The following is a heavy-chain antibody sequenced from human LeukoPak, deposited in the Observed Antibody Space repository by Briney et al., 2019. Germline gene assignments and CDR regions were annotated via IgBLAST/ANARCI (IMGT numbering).Heavy chain of an antibody. CDR2: INHSGGT. Sequence: SETLSLTCAVYGGSFSGYYWSWIRQPPGKGLEWIGEINHSGGTKYNPSLKSRVTISVDTSKNQFSLQLNSVTPEDTAVYYCARDWNYTNWFDPWGQGTLVTVSS. CDR3: ARDWNYTNWFDP. V-gene: IGHV4-34*01. J-gene: IGHJ5*02. D-gene: IGHD1-7*01. CDR1: GGSFSGYY.